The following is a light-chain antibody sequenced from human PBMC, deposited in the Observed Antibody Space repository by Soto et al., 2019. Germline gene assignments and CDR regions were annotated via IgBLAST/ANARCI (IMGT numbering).Light chain of an antibody. V-gene: IGKV3-20*01. J-gene: IGKJ4*01. Sequence: EIVLPQSPGTLSLSPGERSTLSFSSIQSVSSSYLAWYQQKPGQAPRLLIYGASSRATGIPDRFSGSGSGTDFTLTISRLEPEDFAVYYCQQYGSSPPLTFGGGTKVDI. CDR2: GAS. CDR3: QQYGSSPPLT. CDR1: QSVSSSY.